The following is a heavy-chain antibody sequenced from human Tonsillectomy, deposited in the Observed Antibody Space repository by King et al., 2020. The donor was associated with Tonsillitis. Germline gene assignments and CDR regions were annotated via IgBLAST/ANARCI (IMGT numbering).Heavy chain of an antibody. Sequence: VQLVESGGGLVQPGGSLRLSCAASGLTFSSDAMGWFRQAAGKGLECFSAGIGSGGSTYDADSVKSRFTISRDNSKNTLHLQMNSLRAEDTAVYYCAKDVAVAGGVLYFDYWGQGTLVTVSS. D-gene: IGHD6-19*01. CDR1: GLTFSSDA. J-gene: IGHJ4*02. CDR3: AKDVAVAGGVLYFDY. V-gene: IGHV3-23*04. CDR2: GIGSGGST.